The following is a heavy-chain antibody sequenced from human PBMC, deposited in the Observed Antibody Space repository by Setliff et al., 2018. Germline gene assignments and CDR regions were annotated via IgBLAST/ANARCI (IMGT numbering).Heavy chain of an antibody. V-gene: IGHV3-74*01. CDR3: ASIDWGENFYNMDV. J-gene: IGHJ6*03. CDR1: GFTFSKYW. Sequence: GWSLRLSCAASGFTFSKYWMYWVRQVPGKGLVWVSRINPDGSITNYADSVRGRFTISRDNAKDTLYLQMNSLRAEDTAVYFCASIDWGENFYNMDVWGKGTTVTVSS. D-gene: IGHD7-27*01. CDR2: INPDGSIT.